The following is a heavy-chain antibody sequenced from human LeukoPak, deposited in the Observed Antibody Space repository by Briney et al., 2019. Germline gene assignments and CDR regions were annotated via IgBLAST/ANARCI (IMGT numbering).Heavy chain of an antibody. J-gene: IGHJ4*02. V-gene: IGHV3-30-3*01. CDR3: ARISGYFDY. CDR2: ISYDGSNK. CDR1: GFTFSSYA. Sequence: PGGSLRLPCAASGFTFSSYAMHWVRQAPGKGLEWVAVISYDGSNKYYADSVKGRFTISRDNSKNTLYLQMNSLRAEDTAVYYCARISGYFDYWGQGTLVTVSS. D-gene: IGHD1-26*01.